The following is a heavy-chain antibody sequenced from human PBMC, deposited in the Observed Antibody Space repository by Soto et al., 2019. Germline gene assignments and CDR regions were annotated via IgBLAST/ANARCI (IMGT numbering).Heavy chain of an antibody. J-gene: IGHJ4*02. CDR3: AREEYYYGSGAFFDY. CDR1: GGTFSSYT. CDR2: IISILGIA. V-gene: IGHV1-69*08. D-gene: IGHD3-10*01. Sequence: QVQLVQSGAEVKKPGSSVKVSCKSSGGTFSSYTISWVRQAPGPGLEWMGRIISILGIANYAQKFQGRVTNTADKSTSTAYMELSSLISEDTAVYYCAREEYYYGSGAFFDYWGQGTLVTVSS.